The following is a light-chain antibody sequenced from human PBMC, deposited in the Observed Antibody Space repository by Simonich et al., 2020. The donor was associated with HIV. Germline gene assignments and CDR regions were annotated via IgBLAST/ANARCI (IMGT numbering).Light chain of an antibody. CDR2: GAS. J-gene: IGKJ4*01. CDR1: QSVSNN. Sequence: EIVMTQSPATLSVSPGERATLSCRASQSVSNNLAWYQPKPGQAPRLLIYGASTRATGIPARFSGSGSGTECTLTISSLQSEDFAVYYCQQYNNWPPLTFGGGTKVEIK. CDR3: QQYNNWPPLT. V-gene: IGKV3D-15*01.